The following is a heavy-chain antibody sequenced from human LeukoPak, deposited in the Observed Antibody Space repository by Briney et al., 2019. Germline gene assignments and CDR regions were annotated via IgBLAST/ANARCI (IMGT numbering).Heavy chain of an antibody. D-gene: IGHD3-10*01. Sequence: GASVKVSCKASGGTFSSCAISWVRQAPGQGLEWMGRIIPIFGTANYAQKFQGRVRITTDESTSTAYMELSSLRSEDTAVYYCAQRVRGLFDEYFQHWGQGTLVTVSS. CDR2: IIPIFGTA. V-gene: IGHV1-69*05. J-gene: IGHJ1*01. CDR1: GGTFSSCA. CDR3: AQRVRGLFDEYFQH.